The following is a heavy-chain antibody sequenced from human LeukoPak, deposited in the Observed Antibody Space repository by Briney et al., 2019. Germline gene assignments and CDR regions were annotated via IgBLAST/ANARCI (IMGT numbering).Heavy chain of an antibody. V-gene: IGHV4-34*01. J-gene: IGHJ5*02. CDR3: ARDSGTTGEVKFDP. CDR1: GGSFSGYY. D-gene: IGHD3-10*01. CDR2: INHSGST. Sequence: TSEALSLTCADHGGSFSGYYWSWIRQPPGKGLEWVGEINHSGSTNYNPSLKSRVTISVDTSKNQFSMKLSSVTAADTAVYYCARDSGTTGEVKFDPWGQGTLVIVSS.